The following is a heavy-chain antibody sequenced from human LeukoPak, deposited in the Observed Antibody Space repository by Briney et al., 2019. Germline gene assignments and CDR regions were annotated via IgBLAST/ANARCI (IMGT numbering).Heavy chain of an antibody. CDR1: GGSIRGYY. D-gene: IGHD3-3*01. V-gene: IGHV4-59*12. CDR3: ARGPSITIFGVVMYTWFDP. Sequence: SETLSLTCTVSGGSIRGYYWSWIRQPPGKGLEWIGYIYYSGSTNYNPSLQSRVTISVDTSKNQFSLNLISVTAADTAVYYCARGPSITIFGVVMYTWFDPWGQGTPVSVSS. J-gene: IGHJ5*02. CDR2: IYYSGST.